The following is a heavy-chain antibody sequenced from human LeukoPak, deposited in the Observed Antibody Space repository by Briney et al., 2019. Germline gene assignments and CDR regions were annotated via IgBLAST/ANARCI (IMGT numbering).Heavy chain of an antibody. Sequence: GGSLRLSCVASGFSFGSYSMNWDRQAPGKGLEWVSSISSSSTYIYYGDSVKGRFAVSRDNAKNSVYLQMNSLRVEDTAVYYCARGEVFGVVIDNYWGQGTLVTVSS. CDR3: ARGEVFGVVIDNY. D-gene: IGHD3-3*01. J-gene: IGHJ4*02. CDR2: ISSSSTYI. V-gene: IGHV3-21*01. CDR1: GFSFGSYS.